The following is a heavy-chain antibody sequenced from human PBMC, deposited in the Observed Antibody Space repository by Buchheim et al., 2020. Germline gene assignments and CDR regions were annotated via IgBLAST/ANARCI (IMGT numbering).Heavy chain of an antibody. V-gene: IGHV5-51*01. CDR3: ARLVQYCSRGSCYSGVMDV. J-gene: IGHJ6*02. CDR2: IYPGDSDT. D-gene: IGHD2-15*01. CDR1: GYSFTTYW. Sequence: EVQLVQSGAEVKKPGESLKISCKGSGYSFTTYWIGWVRQMPGKGLEWMGFIYPGDSDTRYSPSFQGQVTFSADKSISTAYPQWTSLKASDTALYHCARLVQYCSRGSCYSGVMDVWGQGTT.